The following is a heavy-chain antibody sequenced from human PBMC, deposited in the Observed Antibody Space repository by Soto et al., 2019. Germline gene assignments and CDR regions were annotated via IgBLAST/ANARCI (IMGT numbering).Heavy chain of an antibody. D-gene: IGHD3-10*01. Sequence: QVQLVQSGAEVKKPGASVKVSCKASGYIFPTFGISWVRQAPGQGPEWMGWVSPSNGATKYAHHPRGGVTMTEDTPTKTAKMERRTLTSADTAVYYCARTLGGATGSDPGGQGTLVTVSS. J-gene: IGHJ5*02. CDR1: GYIFPTFG. CDR3: ARTLGGATGSDP. CDR2: VSPSNGAT. V-gene: IGHV1-18*01.